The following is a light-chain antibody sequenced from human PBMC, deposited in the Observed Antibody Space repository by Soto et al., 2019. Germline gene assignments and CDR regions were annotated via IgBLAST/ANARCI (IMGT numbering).Light chain of an antibody. CDR3: QQSYSTPPWT. CDR2: AAS. V-gene: IGKV1-39*01. J-gene: IGKJ1*01. CDR1: QSISSW. Sequence: DIHMTHAPSTLSASVLYRVTITFLSSQSISSWLAWYQQKPGKAPKLLIYAASSLQSGVPSRFSGSGSGTDFTLTISGLQPEDFATYYCQQSYSTPPWTFGQGTKVDIK.